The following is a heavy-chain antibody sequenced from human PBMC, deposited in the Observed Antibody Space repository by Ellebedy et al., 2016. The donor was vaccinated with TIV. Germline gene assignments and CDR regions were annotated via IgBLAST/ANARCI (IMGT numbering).Heavy chain of an antibody. CDR1: GFTFSGYA. V-gene: IGHV3-23*01. D-gene: IGHD3-10*01. CDR3: AVRPGSGTYSGY. CDR2: ISGSGEST. J-gene: IGHJ4*02. Sequence: GESLKISCAASGFTFSGYALSWVRQAPGKGLEWVSAISGSGESTSYADAVKGRFVISRANSESTLYFEMNSLRVDDTAVSYCAVRPGSGTYSGYWGQGTLVTVSS.